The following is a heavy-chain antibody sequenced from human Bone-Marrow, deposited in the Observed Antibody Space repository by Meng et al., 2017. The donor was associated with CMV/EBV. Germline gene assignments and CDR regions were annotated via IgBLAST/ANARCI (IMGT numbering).Heavy chain of an antibody. D-gene: IGHD2-21*01. CDR3: ARDQNIANDY. Sequence: GESLKISCAASGFTFSSYAMSWVRQAPGKGMEWVSYISSSSSTIYYADSVKGRFTISRDNAKNSLYLQMNSLRAEDTAVYYCARDQNIANDYGGQGTLVTVSS. CDR1: GFTFSSYA. J-gene: IGHJ4*02. CDR2: ISSSSSTI. V-gene: IGHV3-48*04.